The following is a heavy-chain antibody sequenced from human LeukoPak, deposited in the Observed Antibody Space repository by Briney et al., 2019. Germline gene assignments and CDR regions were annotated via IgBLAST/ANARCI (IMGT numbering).Heavy chain of an antibody. D-gene: IGHD7-27*01. CDR2: VYYSGST. Sequence: PSKTLSLTCSVSGVSINTNFWSWIRHPPGQGPEWIGSVYYSGSTTHNPSLKSRFTISADTSQKQFFLQLNSVTAADTPVYHRARVMGIIPAVRTRGFFDTWGQGILVTVSS. J-gene: IGHJ5*02. CDR3: ARVMGIIPAVRTRGFFDT. V-gene: IGHV4-59*01. CDR1: GVSINTNF.